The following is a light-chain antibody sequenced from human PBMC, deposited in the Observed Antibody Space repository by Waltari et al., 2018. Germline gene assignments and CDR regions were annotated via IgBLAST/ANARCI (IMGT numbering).Light chain of an antibody. Sequence: EIVLTQSPATLSLSPGERATLPCRASQSVSSYLAWYQQKPGQAPRLLIYDASNRATGIPARFSGSGSGTDFTLTISSLEPEDFAVYYCQQRYNWPPFTFGPGTKVDIK. CDR3: QQRYNWPPFT. J-gene: IGKJ3*01. CDR1: QSVSSY. V-gene: IGKV3-11*01. CDR2: DAS.